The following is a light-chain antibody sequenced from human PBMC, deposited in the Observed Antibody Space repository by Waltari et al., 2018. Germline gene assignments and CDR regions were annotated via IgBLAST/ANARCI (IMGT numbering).Light chain of an antibody. CDR1: QSISSW. CDR2: KAS. CDR3: QQYNSFSSM. Sequence: DIQMTQSPSTLSASVGDRVIITCRASQSISSWLAWYQQKPGKAPNLLIYKASTLQSGVPSRFSGSGFGTEFTLTISSLQPDDFATYYCQQYNSFSSMFGQGTKVEIK. J-gene: IGKJ1*01. V-gene: IGKV1-5*03.